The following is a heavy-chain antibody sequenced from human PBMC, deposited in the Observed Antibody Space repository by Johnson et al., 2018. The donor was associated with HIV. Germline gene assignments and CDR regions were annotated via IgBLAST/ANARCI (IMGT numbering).Heavy chain of an antibody. Sequence: VQLVESGGGVVRPGGSLRLSCAASGFTFDDYGMSWVRQVPGKGLEWVAVISYDGSNKYYADSVKGRFTISRDNSKNTLYLQMNSLRAEDTAVYYCARDRVLGGSLHGDAFDIWGQGTTVTVSS. J-gene: IGHJ3*02. CDR1: GFTFDDYG. V-gene: IGHV3-30*03. D-gene: IGHD3-16*01. CDR3: ARDRVLGGSLHGDAFDI. CDR2: ISYDGSNK.